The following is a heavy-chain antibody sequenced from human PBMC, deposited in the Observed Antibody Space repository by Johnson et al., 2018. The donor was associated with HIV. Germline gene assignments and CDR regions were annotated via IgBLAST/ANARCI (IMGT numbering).Heavy chain of an antibody. Sequence: QVQLVESGGGVVQPGRSLRLSCAASGFTFSNYGMHWVRQAPGRGLEWVALIWYDGRNKYYEDSVKGRLTISRDNSNLYLEMNSLRVEDTAVYYCARGGYELFLNNAFDIWGQGTLVTVSA. D-gene: IGHD5-12*01. V-gene: IGHV3-33*01. CDR3: ARGGYELFLNNAFDI. CDR2: IWYDGRNK. CDR1: GFTFSNYG. J-gene: IGHJ3*02.